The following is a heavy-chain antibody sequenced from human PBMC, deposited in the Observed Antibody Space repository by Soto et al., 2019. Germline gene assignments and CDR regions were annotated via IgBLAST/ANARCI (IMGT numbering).Heavy chain of an antibody. Sequence: SETLSLTCNASGGSITSSGSAWGWIRQSPGKGLEWIGTIDYSGNIYYIPSLKSRVTISVDTSKNQISLKLSSVTAADTAVYYCAIHKQNEGFEYYFSSGGRGPLVPVS. D-gene: IGHD2-8*01. CDR1: GGSITSSGSA. V-gene: IGHV4-39*01. J-gene: IGHJ1*01. CDR3: AIHKQNEGFEYYFSS. CDR2: IDYSGNI.